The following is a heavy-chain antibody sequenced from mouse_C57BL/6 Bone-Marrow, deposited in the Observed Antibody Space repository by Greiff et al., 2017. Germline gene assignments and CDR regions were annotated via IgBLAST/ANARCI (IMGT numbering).Heavy chain of an antibody. J-gene: IGHJ3*01. CDR1: GYTFTSYW. V-gene: IGHV1-69*01. CDR3: ARGGLCSSLWFAY. D-gene: IGHD1-1*01. CDR2: IDPSDSYT. Sequence: QVQLQQPGAELVMPGASVKLSCKASGYTFTSYWMHWVKQRPGQGLEWIGEIDPSDSYTNYNQKFKGKSTLTVDKASSTAYMQLSSLTSEDSAVYYCARGGLCSSLWFAYWGQGTLVTVSA.